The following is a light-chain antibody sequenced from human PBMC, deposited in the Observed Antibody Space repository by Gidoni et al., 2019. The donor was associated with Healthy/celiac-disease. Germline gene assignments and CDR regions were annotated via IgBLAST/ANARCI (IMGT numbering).Light chain of an antibody. J-gene: IGKJ3*01. CDR3: MQALQTPPGVT. Sequence: DIVMTQSPLSLPVTPGEPASISCRSSQSLLHSNGYNYLDWYLQKPGQSPQLLIYLGSNQASGVPDRFSGSGSGTDFTLKISRVEAEDVGVYYCMQALQTPPGVTFRPGTKVDIK. V-gene: IGKV2-28*01. CDR2: LGS. CDR1: QSLLHSNGYNY.